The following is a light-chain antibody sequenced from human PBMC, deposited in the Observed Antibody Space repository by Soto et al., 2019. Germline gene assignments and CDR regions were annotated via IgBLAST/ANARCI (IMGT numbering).Light chain of an antibody. CDR1: QDISVY. V-gene: IGKV1-27*01. CDR2: SAS. CDR3: QKFNTAPLT. Sequence: DIQMTQSPSSLSASVGDRVTITCRASQDISVYLAWYQQKPVKVPKLLIYSASTLQSGVPSRFSGSGSGTDFTLTISSLQPEDVATDFCQKFNTAPLTFGPGTRLEIK. J-gene: IGKJ5*01.